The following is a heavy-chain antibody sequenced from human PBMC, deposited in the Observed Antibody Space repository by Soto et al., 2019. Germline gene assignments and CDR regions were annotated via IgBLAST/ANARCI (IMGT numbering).Heavy chain of an antibody. Sequence: GGSLRLSCAASGFTFSSYWMHWVRQAPGKGLVWVSRINSDGSSTSYADSVKGRFTISRDNAKNTLYLQMNSLRAEDTAVYYCAREVNYYGSLNWFDPWGQGTLVTVSS. CDR2: INSDGSST. V-gene: IGHV3-74*01. CDR1: GFTFSSYW. D-gene: IGHD3-10*01. CDR3: AREVNYYGSLNWFDP. J-gene: IGHJ5*02.